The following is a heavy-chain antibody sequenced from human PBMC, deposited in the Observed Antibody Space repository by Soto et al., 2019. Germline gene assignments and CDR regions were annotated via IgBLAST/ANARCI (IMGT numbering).Heavy chain of an antibody. CDR2: IYPGDSNT. V-gene: IGHV5-51*01. CDR3: ARQREGIAVAGHPWYAFDI. J-gene: IGHJ3*02. Sequence: EVQLVQSGAEVKKPGESLKISCKGSGYSFTSYWIAWVRQMPGKGLEWMGIIYPGDSNTRYSPSFQGQVTISADKSISTAYLQWSSLKTSDTAMYYCARQREGIAVAGHPWYAFDIWGQGTMVTVSS. D-gene: IGHD6-19*01. CDR1: GYSFTSYW.